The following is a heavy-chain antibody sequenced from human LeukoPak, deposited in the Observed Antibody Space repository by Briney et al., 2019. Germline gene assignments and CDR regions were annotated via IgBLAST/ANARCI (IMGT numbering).Heavy chain of an antibody. CDR2: ISWNSGSI. J-gene: IGHJ3*02. D-gene: IGHD1-7*01. Sequence: PGRSLRLSCAASGFTFDDYAMHWVRQAPGKGLEWVSGISWNSGSIGYADSVKGRFTISRDNAKNSLYLQMNSLRAEDMALYYCAKDQELELLGAFDIWGQGTMVTVSS. V-gene: IGHV3-9*03. CDR3: AKDQELELLGAFDI. CDR1: GFTFDDYA.